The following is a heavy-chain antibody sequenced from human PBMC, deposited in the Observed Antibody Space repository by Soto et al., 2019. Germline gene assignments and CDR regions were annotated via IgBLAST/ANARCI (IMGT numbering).Heavy chain of an antibody. D-gene: IGHD3-16*02. CDR3: TTASYVWGSYRLSLDY. CDR2: IKSKTDGGTT. Sequence: AGRSLRLSCAASGFTFSNAWMNWVRQAPGKGLEWVGRIKSKTDGGTTDYAAPVKGRFTISRDDSKNTLYLQMNSLKTEDTAVYYCTTASYVWGSYRLSLDYWGQGTLVTVSS. CDR1: GFTFSNAW. V-gene: IGHV3-15*07. J-gene: IGHJ4*02.